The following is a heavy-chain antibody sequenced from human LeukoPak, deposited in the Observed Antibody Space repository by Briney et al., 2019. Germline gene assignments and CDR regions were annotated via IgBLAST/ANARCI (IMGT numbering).Heavy chain of an antibody. CDR2: IIPILGIA. CDR3: ARGWEYYYDSSGCWFDP. V-gene: IGHV1-69*02. D-gene: IGHD3-22*01. Sequence: GSSVKVSCKASGGTFSSYTISWVRQAPGQGLEWVGRIIPILGIANYAQKFQGRVTITADKSTSTAYMELSSLRSEDTAVYYCARGWEYYYDSSGCWFDPWGQGTLVTVSS. J-gene: IGHJ5*02. CDR1: GGTFSSYT.